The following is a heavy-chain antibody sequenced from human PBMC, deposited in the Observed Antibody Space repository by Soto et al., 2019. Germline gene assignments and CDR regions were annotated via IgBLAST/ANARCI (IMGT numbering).Heavy chain of an antibody. Sequence: SETLSLTCAVYGGSFSGYSWSWIRQPPGKGLEWIGEINHSGSTDYNPSLKSRVTISVDTSKNQFSLKLSSVTAADTAVYYCARVAITTVFDPWGQVTLVSVS. D-gene: IGHD3-10*01. V-gene: IGHV4-34*01. CDR1: GGSFSGYS. CDR2: INHSGST. J-gene: IGHJ5*02. CDR3: ARVAITTVFDP.